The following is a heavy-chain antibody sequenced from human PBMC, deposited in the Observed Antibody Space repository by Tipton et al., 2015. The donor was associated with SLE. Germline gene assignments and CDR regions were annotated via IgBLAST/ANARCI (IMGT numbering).Heavy chain of an antibody. D-gene: IGHD4-17*01. V-gene: IGHV4-59*01. Sequence: TLSLTCTVSGGSISSYYWSWIRQSPGKGLEWIGYIYYSGHTHFNPSLKSRVTISLDTSKTQFSLKLSSVTAADTAVYYCARGGLTYGYYYYMDVWGKGTTVTVSS. J-gene: IGHJ6*03. CDR2: IYYSGHT. CDR3: ARGGLTYGYYYYMDV. CDR1: GGSISSYY.